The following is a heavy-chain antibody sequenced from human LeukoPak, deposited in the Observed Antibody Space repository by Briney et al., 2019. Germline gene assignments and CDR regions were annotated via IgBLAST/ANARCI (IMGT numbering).Heavy chain of an antibody. CDR2: IRYEGTYK. D-gene: IGHD3-9*01. J-gene: IGHJ4*02. Sequence: RGGSLRLSCAASGFTFRSYGMHGVRQAPGKGLEGVAFIRYEGTYKYYEDCVRGRFTIPRDTSKHTLSLQMSSLRVEDTAVSFCARETGRDVISPYYDCWGQGTLVTVSS. CDR3: ARETGRDVISPYYDC. CDR1: GFTFRSYG. V-gene: IGHV3-30*02.